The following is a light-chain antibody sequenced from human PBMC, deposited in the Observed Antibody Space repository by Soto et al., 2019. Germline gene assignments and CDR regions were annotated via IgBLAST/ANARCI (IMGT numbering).Light chain of an antibody. Sequence: EIVLTQSPGTLSLSPGERATLSCRASQSVSSSYLAWYQQKPGQAPRLLIYHASSRATGIPDRFSGSGSGTDFTLTISRLEPEDFAVYYCQQYGSSPGTFGQGTKVDIK. CDR2: HAS. J-gene: IGKJ1*01. CDR1: QSVSSSY. CDR3: QQYGSSPGT. V-gene: IGKV3-20*01.